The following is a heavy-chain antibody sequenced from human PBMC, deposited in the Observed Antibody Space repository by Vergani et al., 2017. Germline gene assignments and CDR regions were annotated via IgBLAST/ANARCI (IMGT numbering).Heavy chain of an antibody. CDR3: ARVHAYCGGDCYTKNNWFDP. V-gene: IGHV1-18*01. CDR2: ISAYNGNT. D-gene: IGHD2-21*02. Sequence: QVQLVQSGAEVKKPGASVKVSCKASGYTFTSYGISWVRQAPGQGLEWMGWISAYNGNTNYAQKLQGRVTMTTDTSTSTAYMELSSLRSEDTAVYYCARVHAYCGGDCYTKNNWFDPWGQGTLVTVSS. CDR1: GYTFTSYG. J-gene: IGHJ5*02.